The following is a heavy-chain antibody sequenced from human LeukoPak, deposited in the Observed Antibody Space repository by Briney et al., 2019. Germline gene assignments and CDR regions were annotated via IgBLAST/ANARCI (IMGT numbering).Heavy chain of an antibody. CDR3: ARDLLQLVPYQSGMGV. J-gene: IGHJ6*02. CDR2: ISSSSSYI. D-gene: IGHD6-13*01. V-gene: IGHV3-21*06. Sequence: KPGGSLRLSCAASGFTFSSYSLNWVRQAPGKGLEWVSSISSSSSYIYYADSVKGRFTISRDNAKNSLYLQMNSLRAEDTAVYYCARDLLQLVPYQSGMGVWGQGTTVTVSS. CDR1: GFTFSSYS.